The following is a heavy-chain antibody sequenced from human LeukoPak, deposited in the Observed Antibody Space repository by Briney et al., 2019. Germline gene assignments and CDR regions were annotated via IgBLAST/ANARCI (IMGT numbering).Heavy chain of an antibody. J-gene: IGHJ5*02. D-gene: IGHD6-19*01. V-gene: IGHV1-2*02. CDR1: GYTFTGYY. Sequence: ASVKVSCKASGYTFTGYYMHWVRQAPGQGLEWMGWINPNSGGTNYAQKFRGRVTMTRDTSISTAYMELSRLRSDDTAVYYCARAIQYSSGWYGAVNWFDPWGQGTLVTVSS. CDR3: ARAIQYSSGWYGAVNWFDP. CDR2: INPNSGGT.